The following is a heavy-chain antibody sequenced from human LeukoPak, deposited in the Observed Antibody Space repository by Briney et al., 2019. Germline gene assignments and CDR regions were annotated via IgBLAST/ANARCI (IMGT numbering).Heavy chain of an antibody. CDR3: TKRVKYGGTWDHFAD. J-gene: IGHJ4*02. D-gene: IGHD1-26*01. Sequence: QPGGSLRLSCAASGFTFDNYRMSWVRQAPGKGLEWVSTVNADGGNTYYADSVTGRFTISRDNSKSTLILQMNSLRVEDTALYYCTKRVKYGGTWDHFADWGQGTLVTVSS. CDR1: GFTFDNYR. CDR2: VNADGGNT. V-gene: IGHV3-23*01.